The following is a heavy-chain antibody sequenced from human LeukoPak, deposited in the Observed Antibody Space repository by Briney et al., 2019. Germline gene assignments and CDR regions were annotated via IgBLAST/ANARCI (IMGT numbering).Heavy chain of an antibody. J-gene: IGHJ3*02. CDR2: INPNSGNT. CDR3: ARDGLDGMDSFDI. V-gene: IGHV1-2*02. D-gene: IGHD6-19*01. Sequence: ASVKVSCKTSEYTFTAYYMHWVRQAPGQGLEWMGWINPNSGNTNYEQKFQGRVTMTRDTAIRTAYMELSTLSSDDTAVYYCARDGLDGMDSFDIWGQGTLVTVSP. CDR1: EYTFTAYY.